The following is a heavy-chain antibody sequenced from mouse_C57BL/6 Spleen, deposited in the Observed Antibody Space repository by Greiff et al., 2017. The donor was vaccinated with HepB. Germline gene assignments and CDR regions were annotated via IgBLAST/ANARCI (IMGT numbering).Heavy chain of an antibody. CDR1: GFNIKDDY. CDR3: TTFPYYSKYDAMDY. CDR2: IDPENGDT. J-gene: IGHJ4*01. Sequence: VQLKESGAELVRPGASVKLSCTASGFNIKDDYMHWVKQRPEQGLEWIGWIDPENGDTEYASKFQGKATITADTSSNPAYLQLSSLTSEDTAVYYCTTFPYYSKYDAMDYWGQGTSVTVSS. V-gene: IGHV14-4*01. D-gene: IGHD2-5*01.